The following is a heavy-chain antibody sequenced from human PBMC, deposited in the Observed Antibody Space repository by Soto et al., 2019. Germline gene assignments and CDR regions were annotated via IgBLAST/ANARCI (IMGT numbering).Heavy chain of an antibody. J-gene: IGHJ6*02. V-gene: IGHV3-21*01. CDR3: AGVLVDVGGRSDYYYYGLGV. CDR1: GFTFSSYS. D-gene: IGHD3-10*01. CDR2: ISSSSRYI. Sequence: EVQLVESGGGLVKPGGSLRLSCAASGFTFSSYSMNWVRQAPGKGLEWISSISSSSRYIYYADSVKGRFTTSRDNAKDSLYLQMRGLSAEDTDVYYCAGVLVDVGGRSDYYYYGLGVWGQGTTVTVSS.